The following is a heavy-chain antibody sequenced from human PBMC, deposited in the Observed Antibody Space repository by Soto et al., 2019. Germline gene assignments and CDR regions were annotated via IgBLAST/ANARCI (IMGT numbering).Heavy chain of an antibody. J-gene: IGHJ6*02. CDR3: AGVTWFRAMDV. CDR2: TYYRSKWSF. D-gene: IGHD3-10*01. CDR1: GDSVSSDTGA. V-gene: IGHV6-1*01. Sequence: SPTLSLTCAISGDSVSSDTGAWNWIRQSPSRGLEWLGRTYYRSKWSFDYAISVKSRITIDPDTSKNQFSLHLDSLTPEDTAVYYCAGVTWFRAMDVWGQGTPVTVSS.